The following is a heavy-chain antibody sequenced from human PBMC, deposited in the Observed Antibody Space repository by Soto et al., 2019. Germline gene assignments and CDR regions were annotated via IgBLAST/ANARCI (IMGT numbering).Heavy chain of an antibody. J-gene: IGHJ6*02. Sequence: SETLSLTCTVSGGSISSGGYYWSWIRQPPXKGLEWIGYIYYSGTTYYNPSLKSRVTISVDTSKNHFSLKLTSVTAADTAVHYCARTRTQYYAILTGYYRRAYYNGIDGWGQGTTVTVSS. V-gene: IGHV4-31*03. CDR2: IYYSGTT. D-gene: IGHD3-9*01. CDR3: ARTRTQYYAILTGYYRRAYYNGIDG. CDR1: GGSISSGGYY.